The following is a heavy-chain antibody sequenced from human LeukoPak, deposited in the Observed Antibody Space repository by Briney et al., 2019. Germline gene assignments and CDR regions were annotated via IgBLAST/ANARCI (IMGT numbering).Heavy chain of an antibody. CDR2: ISYDGSNK. CDR1: GFTFSSYA. Sequence: GGSLRLSCAASGFTFSSYAMHWVRQAPGKGLEWVAVISYDGSNKYYADSVKGRFTISRDNSKNTLYLQMNSLRAEDTAVYYCARCRVVATDYWGQGTLVTVSS. V-gene: IGHV3-30-3*01. J-gene: IGHJ4*02. D-gene: IGHD3-22*01. CDR3: ARCRVVATDY.